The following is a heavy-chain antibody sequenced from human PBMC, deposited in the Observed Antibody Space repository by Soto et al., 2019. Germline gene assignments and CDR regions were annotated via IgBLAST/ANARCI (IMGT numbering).Heavy chain of an antibody. D-gene: IGHD2-21*01. J-gene: IGHJ4*02. V-gene: IGHV4-31*03. CDR1: GDSISSGDYY. CDR2: IHYSGST. CDR3: ARDTRVAFSYFDN. Sequence: SETLSLTCIVSGDSISSGDYYWSWIRQHPGKGLEWIGQIHYSGSTYYNPSLMRRVTISVDTSKNQFSLRLSSVTAADTAVYYCARDTRVAFSYFDNWCQGALVT.